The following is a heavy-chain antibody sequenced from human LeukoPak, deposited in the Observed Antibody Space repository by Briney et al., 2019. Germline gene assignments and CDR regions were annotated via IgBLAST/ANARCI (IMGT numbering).Heavy chain of an antibody. D-gene: IGHD3-10*01. CDR3: ARSGPRYYFDS. J-gene: IGHJ4*02. CDR1: GNSFPNYW. Sequence: GESLKISCKGSGNSFPNYWIAGVRQRSGKGLEWMGIIYPGDSDTRYSPSFQGQVTISADRSLSTADLQWSSLKATDPAIYYCARSGPRYYFDSWGQGTLVTVSA. V-gene: IGHV5-51*01. CDR2: IYPGDSDT.